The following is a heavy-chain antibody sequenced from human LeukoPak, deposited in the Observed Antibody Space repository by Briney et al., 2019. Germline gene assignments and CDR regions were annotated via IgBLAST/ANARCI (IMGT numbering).Heavy chain of an antibody. CDR3: ATGFWGYCSRNSCPLDN. D-gene: IGHD2-2*01. J-gene: IGHJ4*02. Sequence: GGSLRLSCAASGFTFSSYSMNWVRQAPGKGLEWISYIISTGSTTYYADPVKGRFAISRDNANNSLSLQMSSLRAEDTAVYYCATGFWGYCSRNSCPLDNWGQGTLVTVAS. V-gene: IGHV3-48*01. CDR1: GFTFSSYS. CDR2: IISTGSTT.